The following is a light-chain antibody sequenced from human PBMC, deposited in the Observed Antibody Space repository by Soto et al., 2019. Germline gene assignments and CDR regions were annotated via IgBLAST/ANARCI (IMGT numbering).Light chain of an antibody. CDR3: QQYHSYSWT. V-gene: IGKV1-5*03. CDR1: QSINSW. CDR2: KAS. Sequence: DIQMTQSPSTLSASVGDRVTITCRASQSINSWLAWYQQKPGKAPSLVIYKASILESGVPSRFSGSGSGTEFTLPISSLQPDDFATYYCQQYHSYSWTFGQGTKVDMK. J-gene: IGKJ1*01.